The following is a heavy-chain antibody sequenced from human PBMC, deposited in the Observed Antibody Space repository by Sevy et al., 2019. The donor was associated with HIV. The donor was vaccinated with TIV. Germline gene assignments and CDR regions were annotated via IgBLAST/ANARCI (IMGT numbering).Heavy chain of an antibody. Sequence: GGSLRLSCAASGFSFSNSGMHWVRQVPGKGLEWVAAIWFDGSVKYYKDSVKDRFTIFRDNSRNTQYLQINSLRAEDTALYYCARESPSDRYLDSWGQGALVTVSS. V-gene: IGHV3-33*01. CDR2: IWFDGSVK. CDR1: GFSFSNSG. D-gene: IGHD6-19*01. J-gene: IGHJ4*02. CDR3: ARESPSDRYLDS.